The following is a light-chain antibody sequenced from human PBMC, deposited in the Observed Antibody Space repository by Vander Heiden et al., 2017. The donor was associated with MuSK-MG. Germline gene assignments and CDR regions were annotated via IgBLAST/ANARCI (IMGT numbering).Light chain of an antibody. CDR2: LGS. V-gene: IGKV2-28*01. CDR1: PNLLPSNGYNY. Sequence: LVMTQSPLSLPVTPGEPASISFRSRPNLLPSNGYNYLDWYQQKPGQAPQLLIYLGSNRASGVPERFSGSGSGTDFTLKISRVEAEDVGVYYCMQALKTPITFGQGTRLEMK. CDR3: MQALKTPIT. J-gene: IGKJ5*01.